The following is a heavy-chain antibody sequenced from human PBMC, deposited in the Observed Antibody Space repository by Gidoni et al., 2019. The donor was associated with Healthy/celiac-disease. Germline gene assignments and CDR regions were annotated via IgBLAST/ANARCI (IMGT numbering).Heavy chain of an antibody. CDR3: AHRPLTGFGVFFFDY. J-gene: IGHJ4*02. CDR1: GFSLSTSGGG. CDR2: IYWDDDK. Sequence: QITLKESGPTLVKPTQTLTLTCTFSGFSLSTSGGGVGWIRQPPGKALEWLALIYWDDDKRYSPSLKSRLTITKDTSKNQVVLTMTNMDPVDTATYYCAHRPLTGFGVFFFDYWGQGTLVTVSS. D-gene: IGHD3-3*01. V-gene: IGHV2-5*02.